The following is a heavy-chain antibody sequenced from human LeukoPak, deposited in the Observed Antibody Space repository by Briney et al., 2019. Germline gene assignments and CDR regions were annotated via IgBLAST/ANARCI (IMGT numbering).Heavy chain of an antibody. V-gene: IGHV3-7*01. D-gene: IGHD5-12*01. CDR1: GFTFSSYW. CDR2: IKQDGSEK. J-gene: IGHJ3*02. Sequence: PGGSLRLSCAASGFTFSSYWMSWVRQAPGKGLEWVANIKQDGSEKYYVDSVKGRFTISRDNAKNSLYLQMNSLRAEDTAVYYCARVYGSGYDFRGAFDSWGQGTMVTVSS. CDR3: ARVYGSGYDFRGAFDS.